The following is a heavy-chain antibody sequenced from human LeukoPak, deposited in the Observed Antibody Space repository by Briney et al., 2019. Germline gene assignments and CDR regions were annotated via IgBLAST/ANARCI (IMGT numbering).Heavy chain of an antibody. CDR2: IDGSGGTT. CDR1: GFTFTRNA. CDR3: AKAHCSSTSCSRADN. V-gene: IGHV3-23*01. J-gene: IGHJ4*02. Sequence: GGSLRLSCEASGFTFTRNAMAWVRQAPGKGLEWVSAIDGSGGTTFYADSVKGRVTISRVQSTNTVYLQMNSLRADDTAVYYCAKAHCSSTSCSRADNWGQGTLVTVSS. D-gene: IGHD2-2*01.